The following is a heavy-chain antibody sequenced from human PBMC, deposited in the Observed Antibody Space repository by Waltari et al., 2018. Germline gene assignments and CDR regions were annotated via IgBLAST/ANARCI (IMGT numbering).Heavy chain of an antibody. D-gene: IGHD2-15*01. J-gene: IGHJ4*02. Sequence: QLQLQESGPGLVKPSGTLSLTCAVPGVSMTNTDFWSWVRQPPGKGLEWIGQIHRSGRTNYNPSFASRVSMSIDTSNNHFSLMVTSATAADTAVYYCARDRGRGLYLDSWGQGTLVTVSP. V-gene: IGHV4-4*02. CDR3: ARDRGRGLYLDS. CDR2: IHRSGRT. CDR1: GVSMTNTDF.